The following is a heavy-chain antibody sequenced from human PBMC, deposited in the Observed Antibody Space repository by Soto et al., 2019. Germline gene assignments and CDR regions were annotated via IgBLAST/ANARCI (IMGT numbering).Heavy chain of an antibody. CDR3: ASTSGSPHDYYYYGTDV. V-gene: IGHV1-69*01. Sequence: QVQLVQSGAEVKKPGSSVKVSCKASGGTFSSYAISWVRQAPGQGLEWMGGIIPIFGTANYAQKFQGRVTITADESTSTAYMELSSLRSEDTAVYYCASTSGSPHDYYYYGTDVWGQGTTVTVSS. D-gene: IGHD6-25*01. CDR1: GGTFSSYA. J-gene: IGHJ6*02. CDR2: IIPIFGTA.